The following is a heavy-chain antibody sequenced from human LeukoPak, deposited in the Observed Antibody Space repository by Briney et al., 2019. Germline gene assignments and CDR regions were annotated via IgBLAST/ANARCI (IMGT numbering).Heavy chain of an antibody. CDR3: AREDCSGGSCYED. Sequence: GASVKVSCKASGYTFTSYGISWVRQAPGQGLEWMGWISAYNGNTNYAQKLQGRVTMTTDTSTSTAYMELRSLRSEDTGVYYCAREDCSGGSCYEDWGQGTLVTVSS. V-gene: IGHV1-18*01. J-gene: IGHJ4*02. CDR1: GYTFTSYG. D-gene: IGHD2-15*01. CDR2: ISAYNGNT.